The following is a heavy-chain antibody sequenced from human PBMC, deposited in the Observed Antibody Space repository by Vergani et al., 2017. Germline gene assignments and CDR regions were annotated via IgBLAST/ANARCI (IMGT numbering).Heavy chain of an antibody. Sequence: VQLVESGGGLVKPGRSLRLSCVVSGFTSSYYGMHWVRQAPGKGLEWVAVISYDGTQKYYADSVKGRFTISRDNSKSTLYLQMNSLRTEDTAVYYCATKSXGTPGCQIGYFREWGQGTLVTVSS. J-gene: IGHJ1*01. V-gene: IGHV3-30*03. CDR3: ATKSXGTPGCQIGYFRE. D-gene: IGHD1-1*01. CDR2: ISYDGTQK. CDR1: GFTSSYYG.